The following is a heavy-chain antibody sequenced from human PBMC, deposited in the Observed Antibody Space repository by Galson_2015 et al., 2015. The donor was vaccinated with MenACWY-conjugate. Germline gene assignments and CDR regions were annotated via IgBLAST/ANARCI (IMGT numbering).Heavy chain of an antibody. CDR1: GFTFSDYD. J-gene: IGHJ4*02. D-gene: IGHD2-15*01. CDR3: AREGGAAKEFDY. V-gene: IGHV3-11*01. CDR2: IGSGGSSI. Sequence: SLRLSCAASGFTFSDYDMSWIRQAPGKGLEWVSYIGSGGSSINHEEFVKGRFTISRDNAKNSQYLQMNSLRAEDTAVYYCAREGGAAKEFDYWGQGTLVTVSS.